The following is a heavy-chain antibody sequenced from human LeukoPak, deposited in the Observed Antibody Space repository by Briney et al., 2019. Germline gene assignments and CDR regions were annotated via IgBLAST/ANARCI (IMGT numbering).Heavy chain of an antibody. CDR3: ARGTGYYYDSSGYPNPYFDY. CDR2: ISYDGSNK. V-gene: IGHV3-30-3*01. Sequence: GGSLRLSCAASGFTFSSYAMHWVRQAPGKGLEWVAVISYDGSNKYYADSVKGRFTISRDNSKNTLYLQMNSLRAEDTAVYYCARGTGYYYDSSGYPNPYFDYWGQGTLVTVSS. D-gene: IGHD3-22*01. J-gene: IGHJ4*02. CDR1: GFTFSSYA.